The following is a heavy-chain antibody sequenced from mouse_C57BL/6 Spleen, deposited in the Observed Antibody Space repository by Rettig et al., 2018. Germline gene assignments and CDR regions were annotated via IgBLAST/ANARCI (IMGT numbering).Heavy chain of an antibody. J-gene: IGHJ3*01. CDR3: AKHESWVFAY. D-gene: IGHD4-1*01. Sequence: GGSTNYNSALMSRLSISKDNSKSQVFLKMNSLQTDDTAMYYCAKHESWVFAYWGQGTLVTVSA. CDR2: GGST. V-gene: IGHV2-9*01.